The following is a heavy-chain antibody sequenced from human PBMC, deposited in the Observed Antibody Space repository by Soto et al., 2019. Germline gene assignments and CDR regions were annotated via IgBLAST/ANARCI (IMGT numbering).Heavy chain of an antibody. V-gene: IGHV4-61*03. CDR3: ARALVASVLTYAMDV. CDR2: IYYSGTI. J-gene: IGHJ6*02. D-gene: IGHD5-12*01. Sequence: ASETLSLTCTVSGGSVRSGAYYWSWLRQPPGGGLEWIGYIYYSGTIKYNPSLQSRVTMSIDTSRNHFSLNLASVSAADAAVYFCARALVASVLTYAMDVWGQGTAATVSS. CDR1: GGSVRSGAYY.